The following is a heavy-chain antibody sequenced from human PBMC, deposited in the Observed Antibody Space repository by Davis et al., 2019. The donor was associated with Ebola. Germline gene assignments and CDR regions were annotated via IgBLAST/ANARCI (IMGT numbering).Heavy chain of an antibody. Sequence: SVKVSCKASGGTFSSYAISWVRQAPGQGLEWMGRIIPILGIANYAQKFQGRVTMTRNTSISTAYMELSSLRSEDTAVYYCARGTKHALRFLSYYYGMDVWGQGTTVTVSS. J-gene: IGHJ6*02. CDR2: IIPILGIA. CDR1: GGTFSSYA. V-gene: IGHV1-69*04. CDR3: ARGTKHALRFLSYYYGMDV. D-gene: IGHD3-3*01.